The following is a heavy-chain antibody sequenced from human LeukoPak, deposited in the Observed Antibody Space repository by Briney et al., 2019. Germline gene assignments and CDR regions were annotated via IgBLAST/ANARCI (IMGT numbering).Heavy chain of an antibody. CDR3: ARFEWELSWFDP. D-gene: IGHD1-26*01. CDR2: IYYSGSI. CDR1: GGSISSYY. J-gene: IGHJ5*02. Sequence: SETLSLTCTVSGGSISSYYWSWSRQPPGKGLEWIGYIYYSGSIKYKSSLKSRVTISVDTSKNQISLKLRSVTAADTAVYYCARFEWELSWFDPWGQGTRVTVSS. V-gene: IGHV4-59*08.